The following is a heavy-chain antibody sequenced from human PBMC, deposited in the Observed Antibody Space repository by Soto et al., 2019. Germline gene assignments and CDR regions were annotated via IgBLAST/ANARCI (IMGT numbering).Heavy chain of an antibody. Sequence: QVQLQQWGAGLLKPSETLSLTCAVYGGSFGGYYWSWIRQPPGKGLEWIGEINHSGSTNYNPSLKSRVTISVDTSKNQFSLKLSSVTAADTAVYYCARRLAIAAASTLDYWGQGTLVTVSS. CDR3: ARRLAIAAASTLDY. J-gene: IGHJ4*02. D-gene: IGHD6-13*01. CDR1: GGSFGGYY. CDR2: INHSGST. V-gene: IGHV4-34*01.